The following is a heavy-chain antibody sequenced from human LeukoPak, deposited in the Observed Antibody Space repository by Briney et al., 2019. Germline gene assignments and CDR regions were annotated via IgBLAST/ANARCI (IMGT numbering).Heavy chain of an antibody. CDR2: IYSGNST. CDR3: ARLAAGKVIDY. Sequence: GVSLRLSCEASGFPVGTNYMSWVRQAPGKGLEWVSVIYSGNSTYYTDSVRGRLTISRDNSKNTPYLHMISLRADDTAVYYCARLAAGKVIDYWGQGTLVTVSS. D-gene: IGHD6-13*01. J-gene: IGHJ4*02. V-gene: IGHV3-53*01. CDR1: GFPVGTNY.